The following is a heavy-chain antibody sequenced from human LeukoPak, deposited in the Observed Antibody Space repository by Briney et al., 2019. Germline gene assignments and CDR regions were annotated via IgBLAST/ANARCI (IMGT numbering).Heavy chain of an antibody. CDR1: GFTFSSYA. Sequence: GGPLRLSCAASGFTFSSYAMSCLRQAPGGGREWVSASMGGVGSKYYAASVQDRFTIYKDNSKNTLYLQMNRLRAEDADVYSCAKVPPVVVTASPEFDYWGQGTLVTVSS. CDR2: SMGGVGSK. J-gene: IGHJ4*02. D-gene: IGHD2-21*02. V-gene: IGHV3-23*01. CDR3: AKVPPVVVTASPEFDY.